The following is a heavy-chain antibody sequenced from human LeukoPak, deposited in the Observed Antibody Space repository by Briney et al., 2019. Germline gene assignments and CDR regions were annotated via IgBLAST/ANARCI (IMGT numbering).Heavy chain of an antibody. CDR1: GFTFSNAW. CDR3: TTDHPRVVVIPEGIDY. Sequence: GGSLRLSCAASGFTFSNAWMSWVRQAPGKGLEWVGRIKSKTDGGTTDYAAPVKGRFTISRDDSKNTLYLQMNSLKTEDTAVYYCTTDHPRVVVIPEGIDYWGQGTLVTVSS. J-gene: IGHJ4*02. D-gene: IGHD3-22*01. V-gene: IGHV3-15*01. CDR2: IKSKTDGGTT.